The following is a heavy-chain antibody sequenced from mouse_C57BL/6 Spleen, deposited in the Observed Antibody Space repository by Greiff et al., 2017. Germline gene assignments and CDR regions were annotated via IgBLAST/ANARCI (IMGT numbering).Heavy chain of an antibody. J-gene: IGHJ2*01. D-gene: IGHD1-1*01. CDR1: GYTFTSYW. Sequence: VQLQQPGAELVKPGASVKLSCKASGYTFTSYWMHWVKQRPGQGLEWIGMIHPNSGSTNYNEKFKSKATLTVDKSSSTAYIQLRSLTSEGAAVYYCARGYGGYWGQGTTLTVAS. V-gene: IGHV1-64*01. CDR2: IHPNSGST. CDR3: ARGYGGY.